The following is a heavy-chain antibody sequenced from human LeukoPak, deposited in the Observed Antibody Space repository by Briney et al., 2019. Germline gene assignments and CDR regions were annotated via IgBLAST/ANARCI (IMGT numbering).Heavy chain of an antibody. CDR1: GFTFSSYA. J-gene: IGHJ4*02. V-gene: IGHV3-64D*06. CDR3: ASIAVAGDFDY. Sequence: PGGSLRLSCSASGFTFSSYAMHWVRQAPGKGLEYVSAISSNGGSTYYADSVKGRFTISRDNSKNTLYLQMSSLRAEDTAVYYCASIAVAGDFDYWGQGTLVTVSS. CDR2: ISSNGGST. D-gene: IGHD6-19*01.